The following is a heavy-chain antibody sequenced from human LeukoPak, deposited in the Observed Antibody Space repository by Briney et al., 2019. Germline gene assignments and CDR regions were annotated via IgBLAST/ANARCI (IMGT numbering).Heavy chain of an antibody. J-gene: IGHJ4*02. CDR1: GYTFTGYY. V-gene: IGHV1-3*03. CDR2: INAGNGNT. Sequence: ASVKVSCKASGYTFTGYYMHWVRQAPGQRLEWMGWINAGNGNTKYSQEFQGRVTITRDTSASTAYMELSSLRSEDMAVYYCARDTEYAAFGYWGQGTLVTVSS. D-gene: IGHD2-8*01. CDR3: ARDTEYAAFGY.